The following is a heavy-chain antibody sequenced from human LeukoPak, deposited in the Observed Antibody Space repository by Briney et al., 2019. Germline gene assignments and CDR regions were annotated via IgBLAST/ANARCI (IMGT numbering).Heavy chain of an antibody. CDR2: IYNTGTS. D-gene: IGHD6-13*01. J-gene: IGHJ5*01. CDR1: GDSPCSFY. V-gene: IGHV4-4*07. Sequence: PSQSLSLTSTVSGDSPCSFYCSWIRQPARQGLEWIGRIYNTGTSAYNPSLKSRVAMSIDTSQIQFSLKLTAATAADTPVYYCAKGGSTLSVGNWFDSWGQGTLVTVSS. CDR3: AKGGSTLSVGNWFDS.